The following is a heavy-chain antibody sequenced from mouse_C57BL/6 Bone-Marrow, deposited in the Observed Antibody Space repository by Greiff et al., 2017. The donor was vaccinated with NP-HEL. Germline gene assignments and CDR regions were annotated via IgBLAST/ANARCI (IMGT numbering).Heavy chain of an antibody. J-gene: IGHJ1*03. CDR3: AREGDYDYEKGYFDV. D-gene: IGHD2-4*01. Sequence: QVQLQQSGPELVKPGASVKISCKASGYAFSSSWMNWVKQRPGKGLEWIGRIYPGDGDTNYNGKFKGKATLTADKSSSTAYMQLSSLTSEDSAVYFCAREGDYDYEKGYFDVWGTGTTVTVSS. CDR2: IYPGDGDT. V-gene: IGHV1-82*01. CDR1: GYAFSSSW.